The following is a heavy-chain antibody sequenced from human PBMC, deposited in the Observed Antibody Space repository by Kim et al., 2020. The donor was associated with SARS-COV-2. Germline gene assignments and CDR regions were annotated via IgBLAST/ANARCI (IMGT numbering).Heavy chain of an antibody. CDR2: TYYRSKWYN. V-gene: IGHV6-1*01. J-gene: IGHJ5*02. Sequence: SQTLSLTCAISGDSVSSNSAAWNWIRQSPSRGLEWLGRTYYRSKWYNDCAVSVKSRITINPDTSKNQFSLQLNSVTPEDTAVYYCARDPPLNFRATTTTEYNWFDPWGQGTLVTVSS. CDR1: GDSVSSNSAA. D-gene: IGHD1-1*01. CDR3: ARDPPLNFRATTTTEYNWFDP.